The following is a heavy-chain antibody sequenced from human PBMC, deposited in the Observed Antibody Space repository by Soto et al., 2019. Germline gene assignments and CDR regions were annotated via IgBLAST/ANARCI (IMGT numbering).Heavy chain of an antibody. CDR1: GYTLTELS. CDR3: ATAPMVRGVPFYYGMGV. Sequence: ASVKVSCKVSGYTLTELSMHWVRQAPGKGLEWMGGFDPEDGETIYAQKFQGRVTMTEDTSTDTAYMELSSLRSEDTAVYYCATAPMVRGVPFYYGMGVWGQGTTVTVSS. CDR2: FDPEDGET. V-gene: IGHV1-24*01. D-gene: IGHD3-10*01. J-gene: IGHJ6*02.